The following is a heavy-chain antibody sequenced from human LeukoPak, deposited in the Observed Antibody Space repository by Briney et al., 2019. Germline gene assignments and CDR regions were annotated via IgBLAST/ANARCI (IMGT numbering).Heavy chain of an antibody. Sequence: GGSLRLSCAASGFTFSNYWMTWVRQAPGKGLEWVANIKQDGSEKYYVDSVKGRFTISRDNAKNSLYLQMNSLRAEDTAVYYCAKDETVVVPAARGGYDYYYYMDVWGKGTTVTVSS. CDR3: AKDETVVVPAARGGYDYYYYMDV. CDR1: GFTFSNYW. CDR2: IKQDGSEK. V-gene: IGHV3-7*01. J-gene: IGHJ6*03. D-gene: IGHD2-2*01.